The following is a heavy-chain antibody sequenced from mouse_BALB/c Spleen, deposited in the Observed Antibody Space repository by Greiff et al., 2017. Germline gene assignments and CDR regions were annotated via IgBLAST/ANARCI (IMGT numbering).Heavy chain of an antibody. CDR3: ARAVVAPSFDY. V-gene: IGHV5-17*02. J-gene: IGHJ2*01. CDR2: ISSGSSTI. D-gene: IGHD1-1*01. CDR1: GFTFSSFG. Sequence: EVKVVESGGGLVQPGGSRKLSCAASGFTFSSFGMHWVRQAPEKGLEWVAYISSGSSTIYYADTVKGRFTISRDNPKNTLFLQMTSLRSEDTAMYYCARAVVAPSFDYWGQGTTLTVSS.